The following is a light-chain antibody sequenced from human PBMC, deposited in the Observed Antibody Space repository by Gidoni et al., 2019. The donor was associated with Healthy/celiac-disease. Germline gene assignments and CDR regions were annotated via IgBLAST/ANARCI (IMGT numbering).Light chain of an antibody. Sequence: SYVLTQPPSVSVAPGQTARITCGGNHIGSKSVHWYQQKPGQAPVLVVYDDSDRPSGSPERFSGANSRNTATLTISRVEAGDEADYYCQVWDSSSDSYVFGTGTKVTVL. CDR3: QVWDSSSDSYV. CDR2: DDS. CDR1: HIGSKS. V-gene: IGLV3-21*02. J-gene: IGLJ1*01.